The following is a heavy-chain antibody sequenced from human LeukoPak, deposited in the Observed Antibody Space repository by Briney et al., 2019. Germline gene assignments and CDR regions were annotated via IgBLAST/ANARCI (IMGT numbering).Heavy chain of an antibody. J-gene: IGHJ5*02. CDR2: IIPIFGTA. CDR1: GYPFTNYG. Sequence: SVKVSCKTSGYPFTNYGIAWVRQAPGQGLEWMGGIIPIFGTANYAQKFQGRVTITADESTSTAYMELSSLRSEDTAVYYCARERVPGLLRYNWFDPWGQGTLVTVSS. V-gene: IGHV1-69*13. CDR3: ARERVPGLLRYNWFDP. D-gene: IGHD3-22*01.